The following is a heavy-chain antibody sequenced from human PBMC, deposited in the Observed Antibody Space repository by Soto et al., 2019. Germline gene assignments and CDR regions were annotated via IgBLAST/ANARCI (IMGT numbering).Heavy chain of an antibody. CDR3: ARAKYSSSWYLSSNWFDP. D-gene: IGHD6-13*01. V-gene: IGHV3-21*01. CDR2: ISSSSSYI. J-gene: IGHJ5*02. Sequence: PGGSLRLSCAASGFTFSSYSMNWFRQAPGRGLEWVSSISSSSSYIYYADSVKGRFTISRDNAKNSLYLQMNSLRAEDTAVYYCARAKYSSSWYLSSNWFDPWGQGTLVTVSS. CDR1: GFTFSSYS.